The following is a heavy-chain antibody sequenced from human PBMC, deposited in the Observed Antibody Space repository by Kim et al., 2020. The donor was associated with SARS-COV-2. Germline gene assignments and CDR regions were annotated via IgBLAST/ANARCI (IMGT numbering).Heavy chain of an antibody. CDR3: AKTLRTTGYFDY. D-gene: IGHD4-17*01. J-gene: IGHJ4*02. V-gene: IGHV3-23*01. CDR2: ISRSGGTT. CDR1: GFTFSRYC. Sequence: GGSLRLSCAASGFTFSRYCMSWVRQAPGKGLEWVSTISRSGGTTYYADSVKGRFTISRDNSRNTLHLQIYSLRAEDTAIYYCAKTLRTTGYFDYWGQGTLVTVSS.